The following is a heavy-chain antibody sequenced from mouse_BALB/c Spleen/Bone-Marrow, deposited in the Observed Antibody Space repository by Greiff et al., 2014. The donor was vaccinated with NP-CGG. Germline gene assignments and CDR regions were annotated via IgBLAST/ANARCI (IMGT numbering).Heavy chain of an antibody. CDR3: ARRFITTTHWYFDV. D-gene: IGHD1-2*01. CDR1: GFTFTSYF. Sequence: VQLQQSGPELVKPGASVRISCKASGFTFTSYFIHWMKERPGQGLEWIGWIYPGNVNTNYNEKFKGKATLTADKSSTTAYMQLSSLPSEGSAVYFCARRFITTTHWYFDVWGAGTTVTVSS. CDR2: IYPGNVNT. J-gene: IGHJ1*01. V-gene: IGHV1S56*01.